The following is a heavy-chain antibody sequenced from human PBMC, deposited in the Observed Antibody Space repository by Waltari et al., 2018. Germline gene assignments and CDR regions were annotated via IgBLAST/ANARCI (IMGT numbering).Heavy chain of an antibody. CDR3: AKDAFGNTYLDF. V-gene: IGHV3-NL1*01. CDR2: INGDGDKA. D-gene: IGHD2-2*02. J-gene: IGHJ4*02. Sequence: LEASGGGSVQVGGSLRPSCRVSGFSVGDYIFHWLRQVPGKGLEWVALINGDGDKAFSADSVKGRFTISRDNSARTLYLDMDSLRLDDTAMYYCAKDAFGNTYLDFWGQGTLVTVSS. CDR1: GFSVGDYI.